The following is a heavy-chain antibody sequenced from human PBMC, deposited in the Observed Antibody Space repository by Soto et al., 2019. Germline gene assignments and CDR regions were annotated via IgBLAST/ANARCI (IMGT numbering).Heavy chain of an antibody. Sequence: QVQLVQSGAEVKKPGASVKVSCKASGYTFTSYYMHWVRQAPGQGPEWMGIINPSGGSTTYAQKCQGRVTMTRDTSTSTVYMEVSSLRSEDTAVYYCARGGSYGPFDYWGQGTLVTVSS. CDR3: ARGGSYGPFDY. CDR2: INPSGGST. CDR1: GYTFTSYY. V-gene: IGHV1-46*01. J-gene: IGHJ4*02. D-gene: IGHD5-18*01.